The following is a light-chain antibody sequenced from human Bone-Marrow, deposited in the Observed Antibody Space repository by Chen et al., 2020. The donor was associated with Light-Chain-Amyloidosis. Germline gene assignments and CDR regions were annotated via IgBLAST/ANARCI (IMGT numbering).Light chain of an antibody. CDR1: SSDVGGDNH. V-gene: IGLV2-14*01. CDR3: SSYTITNTLV. Sequence: QFALPQPASVSGSPGQSITTSSTGTSSDVGGDNHVSWYQQHPDKAPKLMIYEVTNRPSWVPDRFSGSKSDNTASLTISGLQTEDEADYFCSSYTITNTLVFGSGTRVTVL. J-gene: IGLJ1*01. CDR2: EVT.